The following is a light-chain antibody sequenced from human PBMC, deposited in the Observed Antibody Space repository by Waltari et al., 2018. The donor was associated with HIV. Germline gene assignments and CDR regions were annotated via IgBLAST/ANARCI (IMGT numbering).Light chain of an antibody. CDR2: EVS. Sequence: QSALTQPASVSGSPGQSITISCTGTSSDVGGYNYVSWYQQHPGKAPKLMIYEVSNRPSGVSKRFSGSKSGNTASLTISGLQAEDEADYYCSSYTSSSLVVFGGGTKLTVL. J-gene: IGLJ2*01. V-gene: IGLV2-14*01. CDR3: SSYTSSSLVV. CDR1: SSDVGGYNY.